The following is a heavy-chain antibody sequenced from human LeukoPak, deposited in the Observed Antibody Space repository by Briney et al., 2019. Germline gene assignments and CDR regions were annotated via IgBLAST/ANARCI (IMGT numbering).Heavy chain of an antibody. V-gene: IGHV4-59*01. J-gene: IGHJ4*02. Sequence: SETLSLTCTVSGGSISSYYWIWIRQPPGKGLEWIGYIYYSESPNYNPSLKSRVTISLDTSKNQFSLDLSSVAAADTAVYYCASRTGSSSTFHYWGQGTLVTVSS. CDR3: ASRTGSSSTFHY. CDR1: GGSISSYY. D-gene: IGHD6-13*01. CDR2: IYYSESP.